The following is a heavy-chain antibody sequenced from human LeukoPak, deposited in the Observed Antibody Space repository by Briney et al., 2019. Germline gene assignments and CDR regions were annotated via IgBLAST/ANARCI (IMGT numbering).Heavy chain of an antibody. CDR2: IYYSGST. CDR1: GGSISSYY. CDR3: ARGPDYDLLTGYPDYYYYSMDV. D-gene: IGHD3-9*01. Sequence: SETLSLTCTVSGGSISSYYWSWIRQPPGKGPEWIGYIYYSGSTNYNPSLKSRVTISVDTSKNQFSLKLSSVTAADTAVYYCARGPDYDLLTGYPDYYYYSMDVWGKGTTVTVSS. V-gene: IGHV4-59*01. J-gene: IGHJ6*03.